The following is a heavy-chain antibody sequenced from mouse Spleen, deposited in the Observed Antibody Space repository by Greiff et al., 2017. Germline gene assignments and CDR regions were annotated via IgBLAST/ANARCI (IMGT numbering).Heavy chain of an antibody. Sequence: EVKVVESGGGLVKPGGSLKLSCAASGFTFSDYGMAWVRQAPGKGPERVAFISNLAYSIYYADTVTGRFTISRENAKNTLYLEMSSLRSEDTAMYYCARHEGDGYSYYFDYWGQGTTLTVSS. V-gene: IGHV5-15*01. CDR3: ARHEGDGYSYYFDY. J-gene: IGHJ2*01. CDR2: ISNLAYSI. CDR1: GFTFSDYG. D-gene: IGHD2-3*01.